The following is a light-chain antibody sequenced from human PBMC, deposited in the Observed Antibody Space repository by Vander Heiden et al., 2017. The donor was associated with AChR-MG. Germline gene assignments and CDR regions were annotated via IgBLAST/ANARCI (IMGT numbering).Light chain of an antibody. V-gene: IGLV2-23*02. CDR2: EVS. CDR3: CSYAGSSTLV. J-gene: IGLJ2*01. Sequence: QSALTQPASAPGSPGQSITIACTGTSSDVGNDNLVSWYQQPPGKATKLMIYEVSKRPSAVSNRFSGSKSGNTASLTISELQAEDEADYYCCSYAGSSTLVFGGGTKLTVL. CDR1: SSDVGNDNL.